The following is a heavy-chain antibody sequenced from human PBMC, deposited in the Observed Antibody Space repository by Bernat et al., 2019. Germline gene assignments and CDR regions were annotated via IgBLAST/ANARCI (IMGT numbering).Heavy chain of an antibody. J-gene: IGHJ4*02. CDR3: ARDSAAAGTNPNDD. CDR2: IWYDGSNK. Sequence: QVQLVESGGGVVQPGRSLRLSCAASGFTFSSYGMHWVRQAPGKGLEWVAVIWYDGSNKYYSDSVKGRFTISRDKSKNTLYLQMNSLRAEDTAVYDCARDSAAAGTNPNDDWGQGTLVTVSS. V-gene: IGHV3-33*01. CDR1: GFTFSSYG. D-gene: IGHD6-13*01.